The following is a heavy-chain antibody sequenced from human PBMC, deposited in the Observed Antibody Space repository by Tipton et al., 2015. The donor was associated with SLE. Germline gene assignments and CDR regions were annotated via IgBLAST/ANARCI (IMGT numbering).Heavy chain of an antibody. CDR1: GGSFSAYY. J-gene: IGHJ4*02. D-gene: IGHD3-10*01. CDR2: INHGGST. V-gene: IGHV4-34*03. CDR3: RGGFGEWFDY. Sequence: TLSLTCAVYGGSFSAYYWSWIRQPPGKGLEWIGEINHGGSTNYNPSLKSRVTISVDTSKNQFSLKLSSVTAADTAVYYCRGGFGEWFDYWGQGTLVTVSS.